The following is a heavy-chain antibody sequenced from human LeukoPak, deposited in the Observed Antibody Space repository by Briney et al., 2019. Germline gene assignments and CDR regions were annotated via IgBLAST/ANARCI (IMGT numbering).Heavy chain of an antibody. CDR3: VGTIASRGSEY. J-gene: IGHJ4*02. CDR2: INTDGIST. CDR1: GFTFSSYW. V-gene: IGHV3-74*01. Sequence: GGSLRLSCAASGFTFSSYWMHWVRQAPGKGLVWVSRINTDGISTNYADSVKGRFTVSRDNAKNTVYLQMNNLRVDDTAMYYCVGTIASRGSEYWGQGALVTVSS. D-gene: IGHD6-6*01.